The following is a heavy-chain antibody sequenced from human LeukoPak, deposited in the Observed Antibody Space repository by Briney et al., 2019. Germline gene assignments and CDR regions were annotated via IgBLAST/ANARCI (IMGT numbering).Heavy chain of an antibody. V-gene: IGHV3-23*01. CDR1: GFTFSTYG. CDR3: AKDGPLLWFGPTDA. CDR2: VSSTGSGT. D-gene: IGHD3-10*01. Sequence: GGSLRLSCVASGFTFSTYGMSWVRQAPGKGLEWVAAVSSTGSGTYYPDSLKGRFIISRDNSQNTVFLQMNSLRPEDAAFYFCAKDGPLLWFGPTDAWGQGILVTVSS. J-gene: IGHJ5*02.